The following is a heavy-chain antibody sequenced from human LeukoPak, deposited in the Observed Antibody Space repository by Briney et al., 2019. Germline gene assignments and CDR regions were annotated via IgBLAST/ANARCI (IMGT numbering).Heavy chain of an antibody. D-gene: IGHD5-18*01. V-gene: IGHV3-30*02. Sequence: PGGSLRLSCAASGFTFSSYSMHWVRQAPGKGLEWVAFIRYDGSNKYYADSVKGRFTISRDNSKNTLYLQMNSLRAEDTAVYYCAKFRTAMPSGGDYWGQGTLVTVSS. J-gene: IGHJ4*02. CDR2: IRYDGSNK. CDR1: GFTFSSYS. CDR3: AKFRTAMPSGGDY.